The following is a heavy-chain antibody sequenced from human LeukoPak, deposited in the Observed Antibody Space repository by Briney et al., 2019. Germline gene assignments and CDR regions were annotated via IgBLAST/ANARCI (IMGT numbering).Heavy chain of an antibody. CDR3: TRAGYSSGFDS. Sequence: GGSLRLSCAASGFTFSGYWMHWVRQAPGKGLVWVSRINSDGYSITYADSVKGRFIISRANAKNTLYLQMNSLIAEDTAVYFCTRAGYSSGFDSWGQGTLVTVSS. CDR2: INSDGYSI. J-gene: IGHJ5*01. V-gene: IGHV3-74*03. CDR1: GFTFSGYW. D-gene: IGHD6-19*01.